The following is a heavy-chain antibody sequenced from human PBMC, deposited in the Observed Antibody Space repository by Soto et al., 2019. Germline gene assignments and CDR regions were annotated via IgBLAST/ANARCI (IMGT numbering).Heavy chain of an antibody. Sequence: SETLSLTCTVSGGSITDYSWVWIRQPAGKGPEWIGRIFSSGSTNYNPSLKGRITMSLDTSKNQFSLKLNSATATDTAVYFCARDQGVVVTADNWFDPWGQGILVTVSS. D-gene: IGHD2-21*02. J-gene: IGHJ5*02. V-gene: IGHV4-4*07. CDR2: IFSSGST. CDR3: ARDQGVVVTADNWFDP. CDR1: GGSITDYS.